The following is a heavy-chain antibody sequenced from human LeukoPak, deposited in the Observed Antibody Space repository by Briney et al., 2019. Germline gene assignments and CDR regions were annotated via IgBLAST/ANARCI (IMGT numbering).Heavy chain of an antibody. J-gene: IGHJ4*02. V-gene: IGHV3-48*03. CDR3: ARGGSFVEY. Sequence: GGSLRLPCAASGFTFSNYEMHWVRRAPGKGLEWVPYISSGGSTVYYADSVKGRFTVSRDNAKNTLYLQMSSLRAEDTAVYYCARGGSFVEYWGQGTLVSVSS. D-gene: IGHD3-10*01. CDR2: ISSGGSTV. CDR1: GFTFSNYE.